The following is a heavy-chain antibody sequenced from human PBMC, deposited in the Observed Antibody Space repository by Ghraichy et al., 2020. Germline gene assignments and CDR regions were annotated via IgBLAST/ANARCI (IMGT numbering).Heavy chain of an antibody. CDR3: AREAMTTVRGAFDI. CDR1: GFTFSTYA. J-gene: IGHJ3*02. Sequence: GGSLRLSCAASGFTFSTYAMHWVRQAPGKGLEWVAFISYDGSNKYYADSVKGRFTISRDNSKNTLYLQMNSLRAEDTAVYYCAREAMTTVRGAFDIWGQGKMVTVSS. D-gene: IGHD4-17*01. V-gene: IGHV3-30-3*01. CDR2: ISYDGSNK.